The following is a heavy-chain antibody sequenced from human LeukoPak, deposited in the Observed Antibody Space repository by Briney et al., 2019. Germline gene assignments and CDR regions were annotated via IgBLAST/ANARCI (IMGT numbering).Heavy chain of an antibody. Sequence: PGGSLRLSCAASGFPFSSFGMHGVSQAPGKGLGGGAVISYDGSNKYYADSVKGRFTISRDNSKNTLYLQMNSLRAEDTAVYYCAKDLTPCYYYYGMDVWGEGTTVTVSS. CDR3: AKDLTPCYYYYGMDV. V-gene: IGHV3-30*18. J-gene: IGHJ6*04. CDR2: ISYDGSNK. CDR1: GFPFSSFG.